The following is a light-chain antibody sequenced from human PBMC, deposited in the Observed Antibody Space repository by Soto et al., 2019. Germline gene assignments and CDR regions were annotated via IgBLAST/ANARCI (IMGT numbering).Light chain of an antibody. CDR1: QSVSNNY. CDR3: QQRSNWPLT. CDR2: DAS. V-gene: IGKV3-11*01. J-gene: IGKJ4*01. Sequence: ILLTQSPGTLSLSPGERATLSCGASQSVSNNYLAWYQQKPGHAPRLLMYDASNRATGIPARFSGSGSGTDFTLTISSLEPEDFAVYYCQQRSNWPLTFGGGTKVDIK.